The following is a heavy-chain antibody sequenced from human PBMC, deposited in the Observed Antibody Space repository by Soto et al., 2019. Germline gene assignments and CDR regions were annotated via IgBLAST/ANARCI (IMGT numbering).Heavy chain of an antibody. V-gene: IGHV4-34*01. CDR3: ARGPPRYVWGSYRYPFDAFDI. CDR1: GGSFSGYY. D-gene: IGHD3-16*02. CDR2: INHSGST. J-gene: IGHJ3*02. Sequence: KPSETLSLTCAVYGGSFSGYYWSWIRQPPGKGLEWIGEINHSGSTNYNPSLKSRVTISVDTSKNQFSLKLSSVTAADTAVYYCARGPPRYVWGSYRYPFDAFDIWGQGTMVTVSS.